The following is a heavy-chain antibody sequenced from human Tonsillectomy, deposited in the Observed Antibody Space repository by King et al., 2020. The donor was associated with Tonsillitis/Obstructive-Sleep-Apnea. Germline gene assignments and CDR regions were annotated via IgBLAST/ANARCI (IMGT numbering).Heavy chain of an antibody. J-gene: IGHJ6*03. CDR3: ARGRGGNWNYCYYMDD. Sequence: VQLPQWGAGLLKPSETLSLTCAVYVGSFCGYYWSWIRQPPGKRLGCVGEINHSGSTNYKPSLKSRVTISVDTSKNQLSLTLSSVTAADTAVYYCARGRGGNWNYCYYMDDWGKGTTVTVS. D-gene: IGHD4-23*01. V-gene: IGHV4-34*01. CDR1: VGSFCGYY. CDR2: INHSGST.